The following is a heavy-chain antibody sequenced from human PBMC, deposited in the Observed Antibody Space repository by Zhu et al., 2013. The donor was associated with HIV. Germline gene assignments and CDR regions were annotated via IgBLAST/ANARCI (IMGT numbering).Heavy chain of an antibody. J-gene: IGHJ3*02. CDR3: ASYLSSGDAFDI. CDR1: GRTFVNYD. Sequence: QVQLVQSGAEVKKPGASVKVSCKASGRTFVNYDINWVRQATGQGLEWMGWMNPNSGNTGYAQKFQGRVTMTRDTSISTAYMELSSLRSEDTAVYYCASYLSSGDAFDIWGQGTMVTVSS. D-gene: IGHD3-10*01. V-gene: IGHV1-8*01. CDR2: MNPNSGNT.